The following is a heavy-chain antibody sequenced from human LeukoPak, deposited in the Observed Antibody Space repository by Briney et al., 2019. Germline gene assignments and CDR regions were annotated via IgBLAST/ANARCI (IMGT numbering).Heavy chain of an antibody. D-gene: IGHD3-22*01. Sequence: PGGSLRLSCAASGFTFSSYGMSWVRQAPGKGLAWVSAISGSGGSTYYADSVKGRFTISRENSKNTLYLQMNSLRAEDTAVYYCAKDTTYYYDSSGYTDYWGQGTLVTVSS. V-gene: IGHV3-23*01. CDR2: ISGSGGST. J-gene: IGHJ4*02. CDR3: AKDTTYYYDSSGYTDY. CDR1: GFTFSSYG.